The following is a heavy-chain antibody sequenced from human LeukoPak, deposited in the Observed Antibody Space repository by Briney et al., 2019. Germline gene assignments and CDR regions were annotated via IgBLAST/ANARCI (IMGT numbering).Heavy chain of an antibody. J-gene: IGHJ4*02. Sequence: GGTLSLSCAASGFTFSRYDMHWIRQAPGKGLEGMAHTSYDGSIKYYADYVKGRFTIARDNSKTTLYLQMNSPGTDDAAVYYCARCLPGTVWVFDYWSQGSLVTV. CDR1: GFTFSRYD. V-gene: IGHV3-30*04. CDR3: ARCLPGTVWVFDY. D-gene: IGHD1-1*01. CDR2: TSYDGSIK.